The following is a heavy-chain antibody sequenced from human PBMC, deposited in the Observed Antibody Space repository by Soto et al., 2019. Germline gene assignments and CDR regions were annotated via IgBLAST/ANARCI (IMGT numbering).Heavy chain of an antibody. V-gene: IGHV4-59*01. CDR2: IYYSGST. Sequence: SETLSLTCTVSGGSISSYYWSWIRQPPGKGLEWIGYIYYSGSTNYNPSLKSRVTISVDTSKNQFSLKLSSVTAADMAVYYCARKKINWNDGDYFDYWGQGTLVTVSS. CDR3: ARKKINWNDGDYFDY. CDR1: GGSISSYY. J-gene: IGHJ4*02. D-gene: IGHD1-20*01.